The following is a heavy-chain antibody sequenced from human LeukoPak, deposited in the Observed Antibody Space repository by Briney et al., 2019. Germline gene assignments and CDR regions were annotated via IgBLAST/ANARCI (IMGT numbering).Heavy chain of an antibody. Sequence: GASVKVSCKASGGTFSSYAISWVRQAPGQGLEWMGGIIPIFGTANYAQKFQGRVTITTDESTSTAYMELSSLRSEVTAVYYCARSAGGLYSSGWYEWGQGTLVTVSS. CDR2: IIPIFGTA. CDR3: ARSAGGLYSSGWYE. V-gene: IGHV1-69*05. J-gene: IGHJ4*02. CDR1: GGTFSSYA. D-gene: IGHD6-19*01.